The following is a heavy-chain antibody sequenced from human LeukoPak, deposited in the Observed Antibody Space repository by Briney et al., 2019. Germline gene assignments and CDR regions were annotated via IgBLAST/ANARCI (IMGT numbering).Heavy chain of an antibody. CDR3: AREASQIKDMDL. J-gene: IGHJ6*02. CDR1: GFTFSDYY. Sequence: PGGSLRLSCAASGFTFSDYYMSWIRQAPGKGLEWVSCISSSSSYTNYADSVKGRFTISRDNAKNSLYLQMNSLRAEDTAVYYCAREASQIKDMDLWGQGTTVTVSS. V-gene: IGHV3-11*06. CDR2: ISSSSSYT.